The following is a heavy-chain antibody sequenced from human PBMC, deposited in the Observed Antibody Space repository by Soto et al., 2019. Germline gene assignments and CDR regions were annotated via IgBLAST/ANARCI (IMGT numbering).Heavy chain of an antibody. J-gene: IGHJ4*01. CDR1: GFTFSSYG. Sequence: QVQLVESGGGVVQPGRSLRLSCAASGFTFSSYGMHWVRQAPGKGLEWVAVIWYDGSNKYYADSVKGRFTISRDNSKNTLYLQMNSLRAEDTAVYYCARDTDSSGLPDYWGHGTLVTVSS. CDR2: IWYDGSNK. V-gene: IGHV3-33*01. CDR3: ARDTDSSGLPDY. D-gene: IGHD3-22*01.